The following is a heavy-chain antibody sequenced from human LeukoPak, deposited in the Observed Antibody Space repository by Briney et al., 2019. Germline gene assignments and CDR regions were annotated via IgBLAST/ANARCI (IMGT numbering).Heavy chain of an antibody. V-gene: IGHV7-4-1*02. J-gene: IGHJ4*02. CDR3: ARLRGREYFDY. D-gene: IGHD3-16*01. CDR1: GYTFTTYG. Sequence: ASVKVSCKASGYTFTTYGMNWVRQAPGRGLEWMGWINTNTGNPTYAQGFTGRFVFSSDTSVSTAYLQISSLKAEDTAVYYCARLRGREYFDYWGQGTLVTVSS. CDR2: INTNTGNP.